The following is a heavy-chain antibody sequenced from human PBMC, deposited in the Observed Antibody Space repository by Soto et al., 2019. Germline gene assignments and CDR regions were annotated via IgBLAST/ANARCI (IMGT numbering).Heavy chain of an antibody. CDR1: GFTFSSYG. CDR2: ISYDGSNK. V-gene: IGHV3-30*18. J-gene: IGHJ4*02. Sequence: GGSLRLSCAASGFTFSSYGMHWVRQAPGKGLEWVAVISYDGSNKYYADSVKGRFTISRDNSKNTLYLQMNSLRAEDTAVYYCANLLFESYCGGDCHDYWGQGTLVTVSS. D-gene: IGHD2-21*02. CDR3: ANLLFESYCGGDCHDY.